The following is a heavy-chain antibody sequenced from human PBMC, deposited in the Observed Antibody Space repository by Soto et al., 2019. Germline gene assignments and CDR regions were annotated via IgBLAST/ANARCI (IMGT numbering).Heavy chain of an antibody. Sequence: SETLSLTCTVSGGSISSGGYYWSWIRQHPEKGLEWIGYIYYSGSTYYNPSLKSRVTISVDTSKNQFSLKLSSVTAADTAVYYCASIIQIGTFDPWGQGTLVTVSS. J-gene: IGHJ5*02. V-gene: IGHV4-31*03. CDR3: ASIIQIGTFDP. CDR1: GGSISSGGYY. CDR2: IYYSGST.